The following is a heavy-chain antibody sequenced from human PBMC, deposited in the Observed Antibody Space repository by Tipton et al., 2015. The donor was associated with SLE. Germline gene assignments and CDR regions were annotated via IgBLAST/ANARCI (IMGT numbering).Heavy chain of an antibody. CDR3: ARHRGNSYYYGMDV. Sequence: TLSLTCTVSGGSISSTSYYWGWIRQPPGKGLEWIGSIYYSGSTYYNPSLKSRVTISLDTSKNQFSLKLSSVTAADTAVYYCARHRGNSYYYGMDVWGQGTTVTVSS. CDR1: GGSISSTSYY. V-gene: IGHV4-39*01. J-gene: IGHJ6*02. CDR2: IYYSGST. D-gene: IGHD4-23*01.